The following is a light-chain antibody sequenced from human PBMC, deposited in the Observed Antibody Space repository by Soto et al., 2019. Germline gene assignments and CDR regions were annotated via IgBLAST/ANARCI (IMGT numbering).Light chain of an antibody. J-gene: IGKJ3*01. Sequence: EIVLTQSPGTLSLSPGERATLACRASRSVSNTYLTWYQQKPGQAPRLLIYGASSRATGIPDRFSGSGSGTDFTLTISRLEPEDFAVYYCQLYGSSPRFTFGPGTKVDI. CDR3: QLYGSSPRFT. CDR1: RSVSNTY. CDR2: GAS. V-gene: IGKV3-20*01.